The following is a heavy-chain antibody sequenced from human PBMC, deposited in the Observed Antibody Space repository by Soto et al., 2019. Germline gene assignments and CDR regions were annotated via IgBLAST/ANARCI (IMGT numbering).Heavy chain of an antibody. CDR3: AHRDPQCRYNWNGGWFDP. V-gene: IGHV2-5*02. CDR1: GFSLNTNGAG. J-gene: IGHJ5*02. Sequence: QITLKESGPTLVKPTQTLTLTCTFSGFSLNTNGAGVGWIRQPPGKALEWLAVIYWDDDKRYSPSLKSRLTITKDASKNQVVLRITNMDHVDTATYYCAHRDPQCRYNWNGGWFDPWCQGTLVTVSS. D-gene: IGHD1-20*01. CDR2: IYWDDDK.